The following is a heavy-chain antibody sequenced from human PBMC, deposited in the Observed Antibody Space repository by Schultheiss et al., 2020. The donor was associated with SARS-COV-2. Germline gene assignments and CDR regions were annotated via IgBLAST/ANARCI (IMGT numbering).Heavy chain of an antibody. CDR1: GFTFSSYE. CDR2: ISSSSSYI. D-gene: IGHD1-26*01. J-gene: IGHJ4*02. CDR3: ARDPSGSYYSYFDY. Sequence: GGSLRLSCAASGFTFSSYEMNWVRQAPGKGLEWVSYISSSSSYIYYADSVKGRFTISRDNAKNSLYLQMNSLRAEDTAVYYCARDPSGSYYSYFDYWGQGTLVTVSS. V-gene: IGHV3-21*05.